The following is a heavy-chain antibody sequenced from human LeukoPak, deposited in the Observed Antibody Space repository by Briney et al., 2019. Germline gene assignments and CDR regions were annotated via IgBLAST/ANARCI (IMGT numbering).Heavy chain of an antibody. CDR2: IYYSRST. D-gene: IGHD2-2*01. CDR3: ARSGVVPAAIPFDY. V-gene: IGHV4-59*01. Sequence: PSETLSLTCTVSGGSISSYYWSWIRQPPGKGLEWIGYIYYSRSTNYNPSLKSRVTISVDTSKNQFSLRLSSVTAADTAVYYCARSGVVPAAIPFDYWGQGTLVTVSS. CDR1: GGSISSYY. J-gene: IGHJ4*02.